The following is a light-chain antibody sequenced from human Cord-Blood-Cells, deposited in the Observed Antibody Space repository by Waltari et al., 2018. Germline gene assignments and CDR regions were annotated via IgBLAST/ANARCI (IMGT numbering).Light chain of an antibody. J-gene: IGLJ3*02. CDR1: SSDVGSYNL. Sequence: QSALTQPASVSGSPGQSITIPCTGTSSDVGSYNLVSWYQQHPGKAPRLMIYEGSKRPSGVSNRFSGSKSGNTASLTISGLQAEDEADYYCCSYAGSSTWVFDGGTKLTVL. CDR2: EGS. CDR3: CSYAGSSTWV. V-gene: IGLV2-23*01.